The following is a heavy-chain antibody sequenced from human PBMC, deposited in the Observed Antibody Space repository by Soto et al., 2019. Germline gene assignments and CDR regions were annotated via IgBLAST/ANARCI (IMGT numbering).Heavy chain of an antibody. J-gene: IGHJ6*02. D-gene: IGHD6-25*01. CDR1: GFTFSSYG. Sequence: QVQLVESGGGVVQPGRSLRLSCAASGFTFSSYGMHWVRQAPGKGLEWVAVISYDGSNKYYADSVKGRFTISRDNSKNTLYLQMNGLRAEDTAVYYCARRREQGFYYYGMDVWGQGTTVTVSS. CDR2: ISYDGSNK. CDR3: ARRREQGFYYYGMDV. V-gene: IGHV3-30*03.